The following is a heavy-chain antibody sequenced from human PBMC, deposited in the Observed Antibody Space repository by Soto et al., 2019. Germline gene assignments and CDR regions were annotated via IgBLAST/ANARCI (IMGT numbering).Heavy chain of an antibody. CDR1: GDSVSSNSAA. V-gene: IGHV6-1*01. D-gene: IGHD1-7*01. Sequence: PSQTLSLTCVISGDSVSSNSAAWNWIRQSPSRGLEWLGRTYYRSRWYNDYAVSVRSRITVNADTSKNQFSLHLNSVTPKDTAVYHCAGTSSLQWYYMDVWDRGTTVTVSS. CDR3: AGTSSLQWYYMDV. J-gene: IGHJ6*03. CDR2: TYYRSRWYN.